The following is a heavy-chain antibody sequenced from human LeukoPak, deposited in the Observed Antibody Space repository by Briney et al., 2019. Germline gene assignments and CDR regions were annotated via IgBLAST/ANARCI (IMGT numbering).Heavy chain of an antibody. CDR2: ISSSGSTI. D-gene: IGHD3-10*01. V-gene: IGHV3-11*01. Sequence: GGSLRLSCAASGFTFSDYYMSWIRQAPGKGLEWVSYISSSGSTIYYADSVKGRFTISRDNAKNSLYLQMNSLRAEDTAVYYCPTTRRLTMVGGAFDLWGQGTMAIVSS. J-gene: IGHJ3*01. CDR3: PTTRRLTMVGGAFDL. CDR1: GFTFSDYY.